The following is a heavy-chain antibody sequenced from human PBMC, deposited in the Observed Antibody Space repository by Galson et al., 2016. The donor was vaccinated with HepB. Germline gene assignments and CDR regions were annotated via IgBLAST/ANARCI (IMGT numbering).Heavy chain of an antibody. D-gene: IGHD2-15*01. V-gene: IGHV4-59*01. Sequence: SETLSLTCTVSGGSINNYYWSWIRQPPGKGLEWIGYIYYSGSTNYNPSLKRRVTMSVDTSKNQFSLKLSSVTAADTAVYYCARFPSYCGGVSCSYDDDDYWGPGTLVTVSS. CDR2: IYYSGST. CDR3: ARFPSYCGGVSCSYDDDDY. CDR1: GGSINNYY. J-gene: IGHJ4*02.